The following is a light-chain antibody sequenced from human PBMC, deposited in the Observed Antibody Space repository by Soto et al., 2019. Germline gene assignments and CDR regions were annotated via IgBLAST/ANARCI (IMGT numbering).Light chain of an antibody. V-gene: IGKV3D-20*02. CDR1: ENVYINS. CDR3: QQGNNWPWT. J-gene: IGKJ1*01. CDR2: GAA. Sequence: EIVLTQSPGTLSLSPGEGATLSCRASENVYINSLAWYQQKPGQPPRLLIYGAATRASAVPDRFSGGGSGADFTLTITGLEPEDFAVYYCQQGNNWPWTFGQGTKVEIK.